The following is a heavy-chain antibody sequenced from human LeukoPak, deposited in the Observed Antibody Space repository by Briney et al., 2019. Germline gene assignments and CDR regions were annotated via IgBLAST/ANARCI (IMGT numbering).Heavy chain of an antibody. J-gene: IGHJ4*02. CDR1: GFIFSNYW. D-gene: IGHD2-15*01. CDR2: IKRDGSEK. V-gene: IGHV3-7*01. CDR3: ARQRRYCSGDSCYQRTFDF. Sequence: GGSLRLSCAASGFIFSNYWMIWVRQAPGKGLEWVANIKRDGSEKYYVDSVKGRFTISRDNAKNSVYMQMNSLRAEDTAVYSCARQRRYCSGDSCYQRTFDFWGQGTVVTVSS.